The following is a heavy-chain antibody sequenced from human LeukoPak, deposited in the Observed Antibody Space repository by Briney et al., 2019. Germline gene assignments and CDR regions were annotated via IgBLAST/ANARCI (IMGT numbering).Heavy chain of an antibody. Sequence: GGSLRLSCAASGFTFSSYWMSWVRQAPGKGLEWVANIKQDGSEKYYVDSVKGRFTISRDNAKNSLYLQMNSLRAEDTAVYYCARDKVSLYYYYMDVWGKGTTVTISS. CDR1: GFTFSSYW. CDR3: ARDKVSLYYYYMDV. D-gene: IGHD6-6*01. CDR2: IKQDGSEK. V-gene: IGHV3-7*01. J-gene: IGHJ6*03.